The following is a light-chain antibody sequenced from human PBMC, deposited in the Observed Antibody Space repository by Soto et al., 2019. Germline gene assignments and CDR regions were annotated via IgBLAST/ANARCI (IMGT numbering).Light chain of an antibody. Sequence: EIVLTQSPATLSLSPGERATLSCRASQSVSSYLAWYQQKSGQAPRLLIYDASNRATGIPARFSGSGSRTDFTLTISSLEPEDFAVYYCQQRINWPLTFGGGTKVEIK. V-gene: IGKV3-11*01. CDR2: DAS. CDR1: QSVSSY. J-gene: IGKJ4*01. CDR3: QQRINWPLT.